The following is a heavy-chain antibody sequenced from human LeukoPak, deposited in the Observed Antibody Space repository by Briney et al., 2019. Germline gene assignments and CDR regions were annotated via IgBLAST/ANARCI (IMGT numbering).Heavy chain of an antibody. V-gene: IGHV1-46*01. Sequence: ASVKVSCKASGYTFTSYYMHWVRQAPGQGLEWMGIINPSGGSASYAQKFQGRVTMTRDTSTSTVYMELSSLRSEDTAVYYCARLTTVTAHFDYWGQGTLVTVSS. CDR3: ARLTTVTAHFDY. CDR1: GYTFTSYY. D-gene: IGHD4-17*01. J-gene: IGHJ4*02. CDR2: INPSGGSA.